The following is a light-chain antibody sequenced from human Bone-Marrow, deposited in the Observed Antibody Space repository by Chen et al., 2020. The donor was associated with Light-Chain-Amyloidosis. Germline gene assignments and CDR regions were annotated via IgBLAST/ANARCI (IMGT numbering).Light chain of an antibody. CDR2: GKN. V-gene: IGLV3-19*01. Sequence: SSELTQDPAVSVALGQTVRITCQGDSLRSYYASWYQQKPGQAPVLVIYGKNNRPSGIPDRFAGSSSGNPASLTITGAQAEDEADYYCNSRDSSGNSYVFGTGTKVTVL. CDR1: SLRSYY. CDR3: NSRDSSGNSYV. J-gene: IGLJ1*01.